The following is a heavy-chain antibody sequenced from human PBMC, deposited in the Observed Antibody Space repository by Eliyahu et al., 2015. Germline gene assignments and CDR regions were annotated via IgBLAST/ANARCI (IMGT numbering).Heavy chain of an antibody. CDR1: GFXFXAYT. Sequence: EVQLVESGGRLVQPGGSLRLXCXAXGFXFXAYTMHWVRQSPGKGLEWVSYSSGNTGSIYYADSVKGRFTISRDNAKSSLYLQMNSLRAEDTALYYCARDRVGPATVGFDIWGQGTMVTVSS. CDR2: SSGNTGSI. J-gene: IGHJ3*02. CDR3: ARDRVGPATVGFDI. V-gene: IGHV3-48*01. D-gene: IGHD2-15*01.